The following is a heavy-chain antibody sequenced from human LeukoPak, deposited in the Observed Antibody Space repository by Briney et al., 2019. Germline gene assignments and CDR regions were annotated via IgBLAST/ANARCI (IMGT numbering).Heavy chain of an antibody. V-gene: IGHV4-61*02. CDR2: IYTSGST. CDR3: ARVMYDSSGYYYVPDAFDI. D-gene: IGHD3-22*01. J-gene: IGHJ3*02. CDR1: GRSISSGSYY. Sequence: SQTLSLTCTVSGRSISSGSYYWSWIRQPAGKGLEWIGRIYTSGSTNYNPSLKSRVTITVDRSKNQFSLKLSSVNAADTAVYCRARVMYDSSGYYYVPDAFDIWGEETMVTVSS.